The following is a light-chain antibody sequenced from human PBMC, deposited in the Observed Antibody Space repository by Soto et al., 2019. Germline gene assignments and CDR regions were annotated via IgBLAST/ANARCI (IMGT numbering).Light chain of an antibody. CDR1: QSVSSSY. CDR3: QQYGNSRWT. V-gene: IGKV3-20*01. Sequence: EIVLTQSPDTLSLSPGERATLSCRASQSVSSSYLAWYQQTPGQAPRLLIYGTSNRATGIPDRFSGSGSGTDFTLTISRLEPEDVAVYYCQQYGNSRWTCGQGTKVEIK. CDR2: GTS. J-gene: IGKJ1*01.